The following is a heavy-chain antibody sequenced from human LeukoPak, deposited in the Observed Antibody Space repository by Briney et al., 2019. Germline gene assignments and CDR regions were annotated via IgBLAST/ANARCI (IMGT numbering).Heavy chain of an antibody. V-gene: IGHV3-7*03. D-gene: IGHD3-16*01. J-gene: IGHJ6*02. Sequence: GGSLRLSCAASGFTFSSYWMNWARQAPGKGLEWVASINHNGNAIYYVDSVKGRFTISRDNAKNSLYLQMSNLRAEDTAVYFCARGGGLDVWGQGATVTVSS. CDR3: ARGGGLDV. CDR2: INHNGNAI. CDR1: GFTFSSYW.